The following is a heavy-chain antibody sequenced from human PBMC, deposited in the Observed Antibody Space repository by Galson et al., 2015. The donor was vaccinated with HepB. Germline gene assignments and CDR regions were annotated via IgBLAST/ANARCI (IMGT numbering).Heavy chain of an antibody. CDR3: AKDHRAYGTRIAARYFDY. Sequence: SLRLSCAASGFTFSSYGMHWVRQAPGKGLEWVAVISYDGSNKYYADSVKGRFTISRDNSKNTLYLQMNSLRAEDTAVYYCAKDHRAYGTRIAARYFDYWGQGTLVTVSS. V-gene: IGHV3-30*18. J-gene: IGHJ4*02. D-gene: IGHD6-6*01. CDR1: GFTFSSYG. CDR2: ISYDGSNK.